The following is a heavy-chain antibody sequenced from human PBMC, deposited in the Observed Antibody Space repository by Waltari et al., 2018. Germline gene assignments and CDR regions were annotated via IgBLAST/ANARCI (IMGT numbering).Heavy chain of an antibody. V-gene: IGHV4-34*01. Sequence: QVQLQQWGAGLLKPSETLSLTCAVHGGSFSGYYWRWIRQRPGKGLEWIGEINHSGSTNYNPSLKSRVTISVDTSKNQFSLKLSSVTAADTAVYYCAREGSSSVLYYYYYMDVWGKGTTVTISS. CDR1: GGSFSGYY. CDR3: AREGSSSVLYYYYYMDV. J-gene: IGHJ6*03. D-gene: IGHD6-6*01. CDR2: INHSGST.